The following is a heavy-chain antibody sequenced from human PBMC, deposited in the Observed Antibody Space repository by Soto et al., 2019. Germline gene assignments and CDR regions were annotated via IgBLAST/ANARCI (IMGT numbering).Heavy chain of an antibody. Sequence: SETLSLTCAVSGYSISSGYYWGWIRQPPGKGLEWIGSIYHSGSTYYNPSLKSRVTISVDTSKNQFSLKLSSVTAADTAVYYCARVTIFGGTRNAFDIWGQGTMVTVSS. J-gene: IGHJ3*02. D-gene: IGHD3-3*01. CDR1: GYSISSGYY. V-gene: IGHV4-38-2*01. CDR3: ARVTIFGGTRNAFDI. CDR2: IYHSGST.